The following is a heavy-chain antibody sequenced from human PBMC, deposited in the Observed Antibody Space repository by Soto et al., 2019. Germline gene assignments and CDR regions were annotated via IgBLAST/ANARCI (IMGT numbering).Heavy chain of an antibody. V-gene: IGHV4-59*08. CDR1: GGSISSYY. D-gene: IGHD3-3*01. CDR2: IYYSGST. CDR3: ARQSPYYDFSPQYYYYMDV. Sequence: SETLSLTCTVSGGSISSYYLSWIRQPPGKGLEWIGYIYYSGSTNYNPSLKSRVTISVDTSKNQFSLKLSSVTAADTAVYYCARQSPYYDFSPQYYYYMDVWGKGTTVTVSS. J-gene: IGHJ6*03.